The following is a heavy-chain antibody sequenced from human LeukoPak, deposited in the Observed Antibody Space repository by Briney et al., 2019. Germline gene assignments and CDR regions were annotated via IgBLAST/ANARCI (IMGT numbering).Heavy chain of an antibody. J-gene: IGHJ4*02. Sequence: GGSLRLSCAASGFTFSSYWMHWVRQAPGKGLVWVSRISSDGSSTSYADSVKGRFTISRDNAKNTLHLQMNSLRAEDTAVYYCARSMIFPPDSFDYWGQGTLVTVSS. V-gene: IGHV3-74*01. CDR2: ISSDGSST. CDR1: GFTFSSYW. D-gene: IGHD3-22*01. CDR3: ARSMIFPPDSFDY.